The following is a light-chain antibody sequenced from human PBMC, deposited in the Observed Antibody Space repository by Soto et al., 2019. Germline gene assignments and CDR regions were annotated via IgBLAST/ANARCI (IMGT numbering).Light chain of an antibody. CDR1: QSVSSY. Sequence: EIVLTQSPATLSLSPGERATLSCRASQSVSSYLAWYQQKPGPATRLLIYYASNRATGIPARFSGSGAGTDFTLTISSLEPEDFAVYYCQQRSNWPGTFGHGTKVDIK. CDR3: QQRSNWPGT. V-gene: IGKV3-11*01. CDR2: YAS. J-gene: IGKJ3*01.